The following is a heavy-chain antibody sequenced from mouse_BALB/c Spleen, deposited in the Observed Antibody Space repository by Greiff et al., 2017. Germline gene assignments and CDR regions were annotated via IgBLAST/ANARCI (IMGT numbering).Heavy chain of an antibody. D-gene: IGHD2-4*01. CDR1: GYSFTSYW. CDR2: IYPGNSDT. J-gene: IGHJ4*01. V-gene: IGHV1-5*01. CDR3: ARSLYYDYAYAMDD. Sequence: SGTVLARPGASVKMSCKASGYSFTSYWMHWVKQRPGQGLEWIGAIYPGNSDTSYNQKFKGKAKLTAVTSASTAYMELSSLTNEDSAVYFCARSLYYDYAYAMDDWGQGTSVTVSS.